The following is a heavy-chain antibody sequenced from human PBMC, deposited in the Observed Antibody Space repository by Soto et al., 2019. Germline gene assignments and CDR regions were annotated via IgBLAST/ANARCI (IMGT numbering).Heavy chain of an antibody. CDR3: AREITIFGVVTTYYYYGMDV. CDR1: GGTFSSYA. Sequence: QVQLVQSGAEVKKPGSSVKVSCKASGGTFSSYAISWVRQAPGQGLEWMGGIIPIFGTANYAQKFQGRVTITADESTSTAYMELSSLGSEDTAVYYCAREITIFGVVTTYYYYGMDVWGQGTTVTVSS. J-gene: IGHJ6*02. D-gene: IGHD3-3*01. CDR2: IIPIFGTA. V-gene: IGHV1-69*01.